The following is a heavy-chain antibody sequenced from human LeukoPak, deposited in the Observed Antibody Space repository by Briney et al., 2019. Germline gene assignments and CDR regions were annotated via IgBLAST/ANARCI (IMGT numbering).Heavy chain of an antibody. CDR2: MNPNSGNT. CDR1: GYTFTGYY. J-gene: IGHJ4*02. D-gene: IGHD1-26*01. V-gene: IGHV1-8*02. CDR3: ARAARRSGSYYFDY. Sequence: GASVKVSCKASGYTFTGYYMHWVRQAPGQGLEWMGWMNPNSGNTGYAQKFQGRVTMTRNTSISTAYMELSSLRSEDTAVYYCARAARRSGSYYFDYWGQGTLVTVSS.